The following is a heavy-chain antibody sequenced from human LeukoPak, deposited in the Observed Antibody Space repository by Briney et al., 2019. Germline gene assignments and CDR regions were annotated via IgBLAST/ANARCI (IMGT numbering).Heavy chain of an antibody. CDR1: GFTLSNFA. Sequence: PGGSLRLSCVASGFTLSNFAMHWVRQATGKGLEWVSAIGTAGDTFYPGSVKGRFTISRENAKNSLYLQMNNLRAEDTAVYYCARQMTPHGNFDYWGQGTLVTVSS. J-gene: IGHJ4*02. D-gene: IGHD1-26*01. CDR3: ARQMTPHGNFDY. V-gene: IGHV3-13*01. CDR2: IGTAGDT.